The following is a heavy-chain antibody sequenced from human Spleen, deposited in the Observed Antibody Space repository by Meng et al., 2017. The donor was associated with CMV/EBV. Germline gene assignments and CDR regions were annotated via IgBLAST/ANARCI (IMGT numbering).Heavy chain of an antibody. CDR3: ARVGAAGLVY. D-gene: IGHD6-13*01. V-gene: IGHV4-59*12. J-gene: IGHJ4*02. Sequence: LRLSCTVSGGSISSYYWNWIRQPPGKGLEWIGYIYYSGSTSYNPSLKTRVTISVDTSKNRFSLKLRSVTAADTAVYYCARVGAAGLVYWGQGTLVTVSS. CDR1: GGSISSYY. CDR2: IYYSGST.